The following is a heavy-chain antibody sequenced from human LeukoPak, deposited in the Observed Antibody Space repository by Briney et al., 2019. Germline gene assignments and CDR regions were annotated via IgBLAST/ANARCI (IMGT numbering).Heavy chain of an antibody. Sequence: PSETLSLTCTVSGGSISSYYWSWIRQPPGKGLEWIGYIYYSGSTNYNPSLKSRVTISVDTSKNQFSLKLSSVTAADTAVYYCARDEGYCSGGSCSYFDYWGQGTLVTVSS. J-gene: IGHJ4*02. D-gene: IGHD2-15*01. V-gene: IGHV4-59*01. CDR1: GGSISSYY. CDR2: IYYSGST. CDR3: ARDEGYCSGGSCSYFDY.